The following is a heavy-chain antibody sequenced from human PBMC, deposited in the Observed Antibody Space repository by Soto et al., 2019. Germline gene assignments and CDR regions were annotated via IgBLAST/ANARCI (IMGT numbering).Heavy chain of an antibody. V-gene: IGHV3-74*01. Sequence: EVQLLKSGGGFVQPGGSLRLSCAASGFTFSSYWMHWVRQVPGKGLMWVSHINGDGTKISYADSVKGRFTISRDNANSTLYLEMTSLTVEDTAVYFCARDGIVYSYGYGAWGQGTRVTVSS. D-gene: IGHD5-18*01. J-gene: IGHJ4*02. CDR3: ARDGIVYSYGYGA. CDR1: GFTFSSYW. CDR2: INGDGTKI.